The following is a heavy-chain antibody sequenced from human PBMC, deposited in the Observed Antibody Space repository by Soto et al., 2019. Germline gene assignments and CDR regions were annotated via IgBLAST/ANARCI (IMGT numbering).Heavy chain of an antibody. CDR2: IIPILGIA. D-gene: IGHD3-3*01. V-gene: IGHV1-69*02. J-gene: IGHJ6*02. CDR1: GGTFSSYT. CDR3: AARSDFRFYYSDMDV. Sequence: GASVKVSCKASGGTFSSYTISWVRQAPGQGLEWMGRIIPILGIANYAQKFQGRVTITADKSTSTAYMELSSLRSDDTGVYYCAARSDFRFYYSDMDVWGQGTTVTVSS.